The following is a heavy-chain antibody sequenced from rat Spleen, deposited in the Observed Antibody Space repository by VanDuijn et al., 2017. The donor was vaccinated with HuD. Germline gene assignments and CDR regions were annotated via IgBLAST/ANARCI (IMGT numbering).Heavy chain of an antibody. CDR3: AVSGYGY. CDR2: ITPGGVTT. D-gene: IGHD4-3*01. Sequence: EVQLVESGGGLVQPGRSLKLSCVASGFTFNNYWMGWVRQAPGKGLEWIGEITPGGVTTYYPDSVRGRFTISRDNAENTVYLQMNSLRSEDTATYYCAVSGYGYWGQGVMVTVSS. CDR1: GFTFNNYW. V-gene: IGHV5-58*01. J-gene: IGHJ2*01.